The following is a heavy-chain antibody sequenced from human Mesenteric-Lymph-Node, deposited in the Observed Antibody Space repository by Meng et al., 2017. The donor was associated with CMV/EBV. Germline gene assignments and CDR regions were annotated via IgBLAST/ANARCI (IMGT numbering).Heavy chain of an antibody. CDR3: ARLMEDYFDRSEYPDDFDI. Sequence: GESLKISCAASGFTFSSYAMSWVRQAPGKGLEWVSAISGSGGSTYYADSVKGRFTISRDNSKNTLYLQMNSLRAEDTAVYYCARLMEDYFDRSEYPDDFDIWGQGTMVTVSS. J-gene: IGHJ3*02. D-gene: IGHD3-22*01. CDR1: GFTFSSYA. V-gene: IGHV3-23*01. CDR2: ISGSGGST.